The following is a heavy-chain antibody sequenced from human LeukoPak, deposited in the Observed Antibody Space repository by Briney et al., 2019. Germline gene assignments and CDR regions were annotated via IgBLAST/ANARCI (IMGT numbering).Heavy chain of an antibody. CDR1: GYNFDRYG. CDR2: ISTYNGNT. J-gene: IGHJ5*02. Sequence: ASVKVSCKGSGYNFDRYGVNWVRQAPGQGLEWVGWISTYNGNTFYAQKFEGRVSMTTDTSTNTVYMDLRSLRSDDTAVYYCARGAGSSSSKYGGWFDPWGQGTLVTVSS. V-gene: IGHV1-18*04. CDR3: ARGAGSSSSKYGGWFDP. D-gene: IGHD6-6*01.